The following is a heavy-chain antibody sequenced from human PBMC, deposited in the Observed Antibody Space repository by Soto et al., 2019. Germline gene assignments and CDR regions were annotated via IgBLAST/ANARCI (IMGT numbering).Heavy chain of an antibody. CDR2: ISGSGGST. V-gene: IGHV3-23*01. CDR3: AKVLDYSNYYFDY. J-gene: IGHJ4*02. CDR1: GFTFSSYA. D-gene: IGHD4-4*01. Sequence: VGSLRLSCAASGFTFSSYAMSWVRQAPGKGLEWVSAISGSGGSTYYADSVKGRFTISRDNSKNTLYLQMNSLRAEDTAVYYCAKVLDYSNYYFDYWGQGTLVTVSS.